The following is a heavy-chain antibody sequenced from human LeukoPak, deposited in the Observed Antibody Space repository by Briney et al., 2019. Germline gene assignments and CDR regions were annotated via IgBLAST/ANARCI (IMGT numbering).Heavy chain of an antibody. Sequence: GGSLRLSCAASGFTFSSYAMHWVRQAPGKGLEWVAVISYDGSNKYYADSVKGRFTIFRDNSKNTLYLQMNSLRAEDTAVYYCARRTVAAAFDIWGQGTMVTVSS. V-gene: IGHV3-30-3*01. D-gene: IGHD4-23*01. J-gene: IGHJ3*02. CDR1: GFTFSSYA. CDR2: ISYDGSNK. CDR3: ARRTVAAAFDI.